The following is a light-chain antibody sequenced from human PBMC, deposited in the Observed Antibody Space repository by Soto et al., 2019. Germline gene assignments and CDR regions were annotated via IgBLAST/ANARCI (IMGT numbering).Light chain of an antibody. Sequence: EIVLTQSPATLSLSPGERATLSCRASQSVSSYLAWYQQKPGQAPRLLIYDASNRATGIPARFSGSGSGTDFTLTISSQEPEDFAVYYCQQRGNWPPITFGQGTRLEIK. V-gene: IGKV3-11*01. CDR1: QSVSSY. CDR3: QQRGNWPPIT. CDR2: DAS. J-gene: IGKJ5*01.